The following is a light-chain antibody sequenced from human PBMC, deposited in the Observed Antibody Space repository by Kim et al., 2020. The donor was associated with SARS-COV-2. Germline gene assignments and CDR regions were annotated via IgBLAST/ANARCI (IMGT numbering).Light chain of an antibody. V-gene: IGKV3-20*01. CDR2: GAS. J-gene: IGKJ1*01. CDR3: QKYGSSPGT. Sequence: APGEGGAPSCWARQHGSSTSSAWYQQKPGDAPRLLIYGASSRGTGIPDRVSGSGSGRDFTLTTSRLEPEEFAVYYCQKYGSSPGTFGQGTKGDIK. CDR1: QHGSSTS.